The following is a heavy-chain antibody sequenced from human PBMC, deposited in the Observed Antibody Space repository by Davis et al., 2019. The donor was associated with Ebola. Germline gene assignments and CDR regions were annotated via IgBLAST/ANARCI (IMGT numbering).Heavy chain of an antibody. D-gene: IGHD6-19*01. CDR3: ARDGGSGWYWY. J-gene: IGHJ4*02. Sequence: ASVKVSCKASGFILTNYAIHWVRQAPGQRLEWMGWISAYNGNTNYAQKLQGRVTMTTDTSTSTAYMELRSLRSDDTAVYYCARDGGSGWYWYWGQGTLVTVSS. CDR2: ISAYNGNT. V-gene: IGHV1-18*01. CDR1: GFILTNYA.